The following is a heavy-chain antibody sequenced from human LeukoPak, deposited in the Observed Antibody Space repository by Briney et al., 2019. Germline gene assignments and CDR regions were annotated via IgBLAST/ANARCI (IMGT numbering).Heavy chain of an antibody. D-gene: IGHD6-19*01. V-gene: IGHV4-59*08. J-gene: IGHJ3*02. CDR2: IYYSGST. CDR1: GGSIRSYY. Sequence: PSETLSLTCTVSGGSIRSYYWGWIRQPPGKGLEWFGYIYYSGSTNYNPSLKSRVTISVDTSKNQFSLKLSSVTAADTAVYYCARPYSSGWYGAFDIWGQGTMVTVSS. CDR3: ARPYSSGWYGAFDI.